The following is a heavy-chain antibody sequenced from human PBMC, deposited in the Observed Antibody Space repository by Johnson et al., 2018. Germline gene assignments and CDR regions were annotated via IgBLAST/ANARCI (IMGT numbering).Heavy chain of an antibody. CDR2: ISTKGNNYPP. D-gene: IGHD6-19*01. V-gene: IGHV3-73*01. Sequence: QLVESVGGLVQPGGSLKLSCAASGFTFSDSAIHWVRQTSGKGLEWVGRISTKGNNYPPIYAASMTGRFTMSRDDSENTAYLKMNSLKIDDTAVYYCSRNIRSDWHDVLDLWGQGTMVTVSS. CDR1: GFTFSDSA. CDR3: SRNIRSDWHDVLDL. J-gene: IGHJ3*01.